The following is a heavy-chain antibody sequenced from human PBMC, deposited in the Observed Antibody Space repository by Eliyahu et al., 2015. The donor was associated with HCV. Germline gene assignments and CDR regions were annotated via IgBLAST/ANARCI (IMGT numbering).Heavy chain of an antibody. J-gene: IGHJ4*02. CDR2: INGDGSKX. V-gene: IGHV3-74*01. D-gene: IGHD2-21*02. CDR3: ARDQENTYCGGDCYSPSFDY. CDR1: GFTFTNYW. Sequence: EVQLVESGGGLVQPGGSLRLSCSASGFTFTNYWMHWVXXAPGVGLVVFSRINGDGSKXRXADSVKGRFTISRDNAKNTLYLQMNSLRAEDTAVYYCARDQENTYCGGDCYSPSFDYWGQGTLVTVSS.